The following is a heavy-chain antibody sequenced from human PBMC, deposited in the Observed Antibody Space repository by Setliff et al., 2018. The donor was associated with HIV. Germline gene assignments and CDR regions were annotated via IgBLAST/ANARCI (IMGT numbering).Heavy chain of an antibody. V-gene: IGHV3-23*01. Sequence: PGGSLRLSCTASGFTFSTYAMDWVRQAPGKGLEWVSTISGSGGTTYYADSVKGRFTISRDNSKNTVYLQVNSLRPEDTAVYYWASASIPTGGVSTSLDFWGQGTLVTVSS. CDR3: ASASIPTGGVSTSLDF. CDR1: GFTFSTYA. CDR2: ISGSGGTT. D-gene: IGHD3-3*01. J-gene: IGHJ4*02.